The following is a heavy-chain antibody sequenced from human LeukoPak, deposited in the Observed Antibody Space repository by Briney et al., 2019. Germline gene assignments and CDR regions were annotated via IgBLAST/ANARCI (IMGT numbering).Heavy chain of an antibody. CDR3: AREGVRGVMSPYFYYGMDV. D-gene: IGHD3-10*01. J-gene: IGHJ6*02. CDR2: IYYSGST. CDR1: GGSISSGDYY. V-gene: IGHV4-30-4*02. Sequence: SETLSLTCTVSGGSISSGDYYWSWIRQPPGKGLEWIGYIYYSGSTYYNPSLKSRVTISVDTSKNQFSLNLNAVTAADTAVYYCAREGVRGVMSPYFYYGMDVWGQGTTVTVSS.